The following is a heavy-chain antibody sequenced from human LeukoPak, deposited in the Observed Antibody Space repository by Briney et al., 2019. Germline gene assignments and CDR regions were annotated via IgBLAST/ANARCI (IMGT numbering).Heavy chain of an antibody. CDR3: ARWIQLWFDKKFDP. Sequence: ASETLSLTCTVSGGSISSGDYYWSWIRQPPGKGLEWIGYIYYSGSTYYNPSLKSRVTISVDTSKNQFSLKLSSVTAADTAVYYCARWIQLWFDKKFDPWGQGTLVTVSS. CDR1: GGSISSGDYY. D-gene: IGHD5-18*01. V-gene: IGHV4-30-4*01. J-gene: IGHJ5*02. CDR2: IYYSGST.